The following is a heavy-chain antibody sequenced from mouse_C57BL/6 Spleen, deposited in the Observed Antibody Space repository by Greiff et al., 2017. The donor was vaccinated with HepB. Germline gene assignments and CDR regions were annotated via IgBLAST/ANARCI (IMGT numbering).Heavy chain of an antibody. CDR2: IYPGSGST. CDR1: GYTFTSYW. J-gene: IGHJ2*01. CDR3: ARAGSMALSFDY. Sequence: VQLQQPGAELVKPGASVKMSCKASGYTFTSYWITWVKQRPGQGLEWIGDIYPGSGSTNYNEKFKSKATLTVDTSSSTAYMQLSSLTSEDSAVYYCARAGSMALSFDYWGQGTTLTVSS. V-gene: IGHV1-55*01. D-gene: IGHD1-1*02.